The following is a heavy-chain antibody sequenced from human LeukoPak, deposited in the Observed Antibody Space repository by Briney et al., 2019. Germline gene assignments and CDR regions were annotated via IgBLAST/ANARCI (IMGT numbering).Heavy chain of an antibody. J-gene: IGHJ6*02. CDR2: IPYDGSNK. D-gene: IGHD4/OR15-4a*01. Sequence: PGGSLRLSCAASGFTFRSYAMHWVRQAPGKGLEWVAVIPYDGSNKYYADSVKGRFTISRDNSKNTLYLQMNSLRAEDTAVYYCARDRLTTFNYYYYYGMDVWGQGTTVTVSS. V-gene: IGHV3-30-3*01. CDR1: GFTFRSYA. CDR3: ARDRLTTFNYYYYYGMDV.